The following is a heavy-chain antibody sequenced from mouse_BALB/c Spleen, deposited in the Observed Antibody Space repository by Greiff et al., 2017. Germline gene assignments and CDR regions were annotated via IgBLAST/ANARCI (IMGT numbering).Heavy chain of an antibody. D-gene: IGHD2-4*01. J-gene: IGHJ4*01. Sequence: EVQLVESGGGLVQPGGSRKLSCAASGFTFSSFGMHWVRQAPEKGLEWVAYISSGSSTIYYADTVKGRFTISRDNPKNTLFLQMTSLRSEDTAMYYCARSIYYDYADGAMDYWGQGTSVTVSS. V-gene: IGHV5-17*02. CDR2: ISSGSSTI. CDR1: GFTFSSFG. CDR3: ARSIYYDYADGAMDY.